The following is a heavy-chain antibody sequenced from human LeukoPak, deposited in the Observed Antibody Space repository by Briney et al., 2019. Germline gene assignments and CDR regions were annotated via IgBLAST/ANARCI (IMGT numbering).Heavy chain of an antibody. Sequence: SETLSLTCTVSGGSISIYYWSWIRQPPGKGLEWIGYVYYSGSTNYNPSLKSRVTFSVDTSKSQFSLKLNSVIAADTAVYYCARATYYSTSSPAFDIWGQGTMVTVSS. CDR2: VYYSGST. V-gene: IGHV4-59*01. CDR1: GGSISIYY. CDR3: ARATYYSTSSPAFDI. J-gene: IGHJ3*02. D-gene: IGHD6-6*01.